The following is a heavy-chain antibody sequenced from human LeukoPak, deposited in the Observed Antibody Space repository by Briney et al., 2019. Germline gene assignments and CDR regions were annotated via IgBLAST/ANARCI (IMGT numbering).Heavy chain of an antibody. D-gene: IGHD2-2*03. CDR2: ISSSSSYI. V-gene: IGHV3-21*01. CDR3: ARAPWIVSFDY. CDR1: GFTFSSYS. J-gene: IGHJ4*02. Sequence: GGSLRLSCAASGFTFSSYSMNWVRQAPGKGLEWVSSISSSSSYIYYADSVKGRFTISRDNAKNSLYLQMNSLRAEDTAVYHCARAPWIVSFDYWGQGTMVTVSS.